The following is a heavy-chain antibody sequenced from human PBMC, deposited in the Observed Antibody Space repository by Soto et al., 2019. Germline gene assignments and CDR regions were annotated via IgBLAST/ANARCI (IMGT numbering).Heavy chain of an antibody. CDR1: GFTFSSYS. V-gene: IGHV3-21*01. D-gene: IGHD2-2*01. CDR3: ARSQPYCSSTSCAMDYYYYMDV. CDR2: ISSSSSYI. Sequence: GGSLRLSCAASGFTFSSYSMNWVRQAPGKGLEWVSSISSSSSYIYYADSVKGRFTISRDNAKNSLYLQMNSLRAEDMAVYYCARSQPYCSSTSCAMDYYYYMDVWGKGTTVTVSS. J-gene: IGHJ6*03.